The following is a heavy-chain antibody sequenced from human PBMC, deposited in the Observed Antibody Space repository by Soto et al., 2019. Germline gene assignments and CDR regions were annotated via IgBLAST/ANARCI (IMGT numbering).Heavy chain of an antibody. CDR3: ARARFPDEWLRQPTTLDFYRAWPL. CDR1: GGTFSSYA. CDR2: IIPIFGTA. Sequence: GASVKVSCKASGGTFSSYAISWVRQAPGQGLEWMGGIIPIFGTANYAQKFQGRVTITADESTSTAYMELSCLRSEDTAVYYCARARFPDEWLRQPTTLDFYRAWPLWGQGTLVTVSS. J-gene: IGHJ4*02. V-gene: IGHV1-69*13. D-gene: IGHD5-12*01.